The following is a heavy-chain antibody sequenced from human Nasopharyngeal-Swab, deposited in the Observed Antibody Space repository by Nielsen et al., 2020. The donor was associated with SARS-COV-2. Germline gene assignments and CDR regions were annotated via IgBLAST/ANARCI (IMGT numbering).Heavy chain of an antibody. D-gene: IGHD6-19*01. J-gene: IGHJ6*02. CDR3: ARGTCDSSGWRPGMDG. CDR2: IWYDGSNK. Sequence: WIRQPPGQGLEWVAVIWYDGSNKYYADSVKGRFTISRDNSKNTLYLQMNSLRAEDTAVYYCARGTCDSSGWRPGMDGWGQGTTGTVAS. V-gene: IGHV3-33*01.